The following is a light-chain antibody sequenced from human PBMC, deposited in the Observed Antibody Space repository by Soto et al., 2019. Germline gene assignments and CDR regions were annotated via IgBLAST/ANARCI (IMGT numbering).Light chain of an antibody. CDR1: TVDVGSYNL. CDR2: GVT. V-gene: IGLV2-23*02. CDR3: CSYAGSGTWM. J-gene: IGLJ3*02. Sequence: QSALTQPASVSGSPGQSITVSCIGTTVDVGSYNLVSWYQQHPGKAPKLMIYGVTKRPSGVSNRFSGSKSGNTASLTISGLQAEDEADYYCCSYAGSGTWMFGGGTKLTVL.